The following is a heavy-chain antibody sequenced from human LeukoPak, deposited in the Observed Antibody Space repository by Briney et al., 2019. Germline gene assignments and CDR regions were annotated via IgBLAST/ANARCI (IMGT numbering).Heavy chain of an antibody. V-gene: IGHV3-15*01. CDR1: EFTFSDAW. CDR3: AKYSSGSFDY. CDR2: IISKTDGGTT. D-gene: IGHD6-19*01. J-gene: IGHJ4*02. Sequence: KPGGSLRLSCAASEFTFSDAWMNWVRQAPGKGLELVGRIISKTDGGTTDYAAHVKGRFTISRDDSKHTLFLQMSSLKTEDTAVYYCAKYSSGSFDYWGQGTLVTVSS.